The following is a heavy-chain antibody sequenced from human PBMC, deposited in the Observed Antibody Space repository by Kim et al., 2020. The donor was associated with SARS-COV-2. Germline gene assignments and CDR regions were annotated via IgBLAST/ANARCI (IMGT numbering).Heavy chain of an antibody. CDR1: GGTFSSYA. D-gene: IGHD5-18*01. J-gene: IGHJ5*02. CDR3: AREKESAIFNWFDP. Sequence: SVKVSCKASGGTFSSYAISWVRQAPGQGLEWMGGIIPIFGTANYAQKFQGRVTITADESTSTAYMELSSLRSEDTAVYYCAREKESAIFNWFDPWGQGTLVTVSS. V-gene: IGHV1-69*13. CDR2: IIPIFGTA.